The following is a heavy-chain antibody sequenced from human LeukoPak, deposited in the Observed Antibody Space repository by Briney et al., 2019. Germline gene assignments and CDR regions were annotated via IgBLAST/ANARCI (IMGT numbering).Heavy chain of an antibody. CDR2: INHSGST. V-gene: IGHV4-34*01. J-gene: IGHJ5*02. Sequence: SETLSLTCAVYGGSFSGYYWSWIRQPPGKGLEWIGEINHSGSTNYNPSLKSRVTISVDTSKNQFSLKLSSVTAANTAVYYCARGPPYCSGGSCYPNWFDPWGQGTLVTVSS. D-gene: IGHD2-15*01. CDR1: GGSFSGYY. CDR3: ARGPPYCSGGSCYPNWFDP.